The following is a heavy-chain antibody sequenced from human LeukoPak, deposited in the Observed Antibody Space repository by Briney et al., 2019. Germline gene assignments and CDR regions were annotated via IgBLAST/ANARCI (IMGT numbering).Heavy chain of an antibody. V-gene: IGHV4-59*01. CDR2: IYYSGST. D-gene: IGHD6-13*01. J-gene: IGHJ4*02. Sequence: SETLSLTCTVSGGSISSYYWSWIRQPPGKGLEWIGYIYYSGSTDYNPSLKSRVTISVDTSRNQFSLRLSSVTAADTAVSYCARVTGYMTEDFFDYWGQGTLVTVSS. CDR3: ARVTGYMTEDFFDY. CDR1: GGSISSYY.